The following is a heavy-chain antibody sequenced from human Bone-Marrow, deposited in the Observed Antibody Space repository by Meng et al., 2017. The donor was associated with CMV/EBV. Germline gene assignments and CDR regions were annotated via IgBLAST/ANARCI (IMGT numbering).Heavy chain of an antibody. CDR1: GFTFDAYT. Sequence: ASGFTFDAYTVAWVRESPGKGLKWVSTISGSGDTIFCADSVKDRFTISRDNSKNTLYLQMNSLRAEDTAVYYCAKGPTKVITAWFDPWGQGTLVTVSS. D-gene: IGHD4-17*01. CDR3: AKGPTKVITAWFDP. V-gene: IGHV3-23*01. J-gene: IGHJ5*02. CDR2: ISGSGDTI.